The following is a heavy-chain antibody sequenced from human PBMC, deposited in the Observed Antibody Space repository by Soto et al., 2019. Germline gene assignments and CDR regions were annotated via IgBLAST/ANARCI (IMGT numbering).Heavy chain of an antibody. V-gene: IGHV3-64D*08. J-gene: IGHJ6*02. CDR2: IHKNGDTT. Sequence: GGSLRLSCSASGLTFSDLSMHWVRQAPGRELEYISVIHKNGDTTYFADSVKGRFTTSRDNSKNILYFQMSSLRPDDTAVYYCVRDLYGMDVWGQGTTVTVS. CDR3: VRDLYGMDV. CDR1: GLTFSDLS.